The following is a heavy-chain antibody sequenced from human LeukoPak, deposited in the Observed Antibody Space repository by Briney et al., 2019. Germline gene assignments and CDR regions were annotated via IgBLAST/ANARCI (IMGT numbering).Heavy chain of an antibody. CDR2: INPNSGGT. J-gene: IGHJ4*02. CDR1: GYTFTGYY. V-gene: IGHV1-2*02. Sequence: GASVKVSCKASGYTFTGYYMHWVRQAPGQGLEWMGGINPNSGGTNYAQKFQGRVTMTRDTSISTAYMELSRLRSDDTAAYYCARILGYCSSTSCYQGDYWGQGTLVTVSS. D-gene: IGHD2-2*01. CDR3: ARILGYCSSTSCYQGDY.